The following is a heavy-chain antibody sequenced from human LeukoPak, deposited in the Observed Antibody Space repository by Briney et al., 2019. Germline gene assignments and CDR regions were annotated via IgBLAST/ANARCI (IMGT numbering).Heavy chain of an antibody. J-gene: IGHJ5*02. V-gene: IGHV3-30*02. CDR3: ASFPDDYKGLGWFDP. Sequence: GGSLRLSCVASGFIFSNYGMHWVRQAPGKGLEWVAFIRYDGKTKYYGDSVKGRFTVSRDNSKNTLYLLMNSLRSEDTAVYYCASFPDDYKGLGWFDPWGQGTLVTVSS. D-gene: IGHD5-24*01. CDR1: GFIFSNYG. CDR2: IRYDGKTK.